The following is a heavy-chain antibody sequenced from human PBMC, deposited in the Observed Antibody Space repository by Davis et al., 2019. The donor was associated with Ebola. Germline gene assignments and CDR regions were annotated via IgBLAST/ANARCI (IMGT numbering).Heavy chain of an antibody. CDR3: ARGGLLWFGEYFDY. Sequence: SETLSLTCTVSGGSISSSSYYWGWIRQPPGKGLEWIGSIYYSGSTYYNPSLKSRVTISVDTSKNQFSLQLNSVTPEDTAVYYCARGGLLWFGEYFDYWGQGTLVTVSS. J-gene: IGHJ4*02. V-gene: IGHV4-39*01. CDR2: IYYSGST. CDR1: GGSISSSSYY. D-gene: IGHD3-10*01.